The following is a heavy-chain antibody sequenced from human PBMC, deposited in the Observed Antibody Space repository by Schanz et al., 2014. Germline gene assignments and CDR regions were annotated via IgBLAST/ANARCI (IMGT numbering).Heavy chain of an antibody. D-gene: IGHD3-10*01. Sequence: EVQLLESGGGLVQPGGSLRLSCAASGFTFSAYAMTWVRQAPGKGLEWVANIKQDESEKYYVDSVKGRFTISRDNSKTSLYLQMNSLRAEDTAVYYCARIGGSVFDYWAQGTLVTVSS. CDR3: ARIGGSVFDY. J-gene: IGHJ4*02. CDR2: IKQDESEK. CDR1: GFTFSAYA. V-gene: IGHV3-7*05.